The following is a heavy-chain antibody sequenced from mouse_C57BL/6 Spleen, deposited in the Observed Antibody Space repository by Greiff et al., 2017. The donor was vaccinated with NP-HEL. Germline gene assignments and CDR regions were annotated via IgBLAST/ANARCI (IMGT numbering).Heavy chain of an antibody. V-gene: IGHV1-82*01. D-gene: IGHD1-1*01. Sequence: VQRVESGPELVKPGASVKISCKASGYAFSSSWMNWVKQRPGKGLEWIGRIYPGDGDTNYNGKFKGKATLTADKSSSTAYMQLSSLTSEDSAVYFCARPSTTVVEGGMDYWGQGTSVTVSS. CDR3: ARPSTTVVEGGMDY. CDR1: GYAFSSSW. J-gene: IGHJ4*01. CDR2: IYPGDGDT.